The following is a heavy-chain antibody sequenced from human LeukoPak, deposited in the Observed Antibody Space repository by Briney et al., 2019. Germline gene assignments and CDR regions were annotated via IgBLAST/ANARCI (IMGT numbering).Heavy chain of an antibody. CDR1: GFTFSDYY. V-gene: IGHV3-11*04. Sequence: TTRGSLRLSCAASGFTFSDYYMSWIRQAPGKGLEWVSYISSSGSTIYYADSVKGRFTISRDNAKNSLYLQMNSLRAEDTAVYYCASPRRPHSVGSGFDYWGQGTLVTVSS. J-gene: IGHJ4*02. CDR3: ASPRRPHSVGSGFDY. CDR2: ISSSGSTI. D-gene: IGHD1-1*01.